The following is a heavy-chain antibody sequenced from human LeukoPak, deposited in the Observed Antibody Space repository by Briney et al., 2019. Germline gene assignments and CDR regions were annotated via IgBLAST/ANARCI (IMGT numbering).Heavy chain of an antibody. CDR3: AKGSSSSWDYYYYGLDV. CDR2: ISWNSGSI. J-gene: IGHJ6*02. CDR1: GFTFDDYA. V-gene: IGHV3-9*01. D-gene: IGHD6-13*01. Sequence: PGGSLRLSYAASGFTFDDYAMHWVRQAPGKGLEWVSGISWNSGSIGYADSVKGRFTISRDNAKNSLYLQMNSLRAEDTALYYCAKGSSSSWDYYYYGLDVWGQGTTVTVSS.